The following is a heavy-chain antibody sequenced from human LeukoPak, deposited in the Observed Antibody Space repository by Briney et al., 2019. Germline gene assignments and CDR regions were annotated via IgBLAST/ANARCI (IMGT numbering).Heavy chain of an antibody. J-gene: IGHJ5*02. Sequence: SVKASCKASGGTFSSYAISWVRQAPGQGLEWMGGIIPIFGTANYAQKFQGRVTITADESTSTAYMELSSLRSEDTAVYYCARDLDDILSTQGLPTRIFDPWGQGTLVTVSS. CDR3: ARDLDDILSTQGLPTRIFDP. CDR2: IIPIFGTA. V-gene: IGHV1-69*01. D-gene: IGHD3-9*01. CDR1: GGTFSSYA.